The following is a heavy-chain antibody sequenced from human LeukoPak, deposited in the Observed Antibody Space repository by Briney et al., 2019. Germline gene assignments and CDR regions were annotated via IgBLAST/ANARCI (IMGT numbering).Heavy chain of an antibody. J-gene: IGHJ4*02. CDR1: GFTFDDYG. V-gene: IGHV3-20*04. Sequence: PGGSLRLSCAASGFTFDDYGMSWVRQAPGKGLEWLSGINWNGGSTGYADSVKGRFTISRDNAKNSLYLQMNSLRAKDTALYYCARDDGGVAAAGFDYWGQGTLVTVSS. CDR2: INWNGGST. D-gene: IGHD6-13*01. CDR3: ARDDGGVAAAGFDY.